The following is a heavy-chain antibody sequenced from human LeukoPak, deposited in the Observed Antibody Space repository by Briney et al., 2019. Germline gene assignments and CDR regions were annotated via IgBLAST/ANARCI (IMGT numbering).Heavy chain of an antibody. V-gene: IGHV4-59*01. CDR2: IYYSGST. CDR3: ARDHYYGSGSYYNAHLDWYFDL. CDR1: GGSISSYY. Sequence: SETLFLTCTVSGGSISSYYWSWIRQPPGKGLEWIGYIYYSGSTNYNPSLKSRVTISVDTSKNQFSLKLSSVTAADTAVYYCARDHYYGSGSYYNAHLDWYFDLWGRGTLVTVSS. J-gene: IGHJ2*01. D-gene: IGHD3-10*01.